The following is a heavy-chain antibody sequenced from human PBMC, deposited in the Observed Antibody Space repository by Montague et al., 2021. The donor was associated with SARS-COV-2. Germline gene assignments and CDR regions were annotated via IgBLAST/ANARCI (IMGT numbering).Heavy chain of an antibody. CDR2: IYYSGST. CDR3: ARGVPLGYDFWSGYPEIGDFDY. J-gene: IGHJ4*02. CDR1: GGSISSSSYY. Sequence: SETLSLTCTVSGGSISSSSYYWGWIRQPPGKGLEWIGSIYYSGSTYYNPSLKSRVTITVDTSKNQFSLKLSSVTAADTAVYYRARGVPLGYDFWSGYPEIGDFDYWGQGTLVTVSS. V-gene: IGHV4-39*01. D-gene: IGHD3-3*01.